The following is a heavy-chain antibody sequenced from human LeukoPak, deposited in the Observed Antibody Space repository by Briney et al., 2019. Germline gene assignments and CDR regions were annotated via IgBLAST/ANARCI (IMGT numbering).Heavy chain of an antibody. J-gene: IGHJ4*02. CDR3: ARNRDGYNYVFDY. CDR2: IYYSGST. CDR1: GGSISSSSYY. V-gene: IGHV4-39*07. D-gene: IGHD5-24*01. Sequence: SETLSLTCTVSGGSISSSSYYCGWIRQPPGKGLEWIGSIYYSGSTYYNPSLKSRVTISVDTSKNQFSLKLSSVTAADTAVYYCARNRDGYNYVFDYWGQGTLVTVSS.